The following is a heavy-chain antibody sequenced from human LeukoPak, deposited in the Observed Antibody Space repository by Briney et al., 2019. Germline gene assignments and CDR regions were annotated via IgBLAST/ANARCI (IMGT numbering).Heavy chain of an antibody. D-gene: IGHD3-3*01. CDR1: GFTFGDYA. CDR2: IRSKAYGCTT. CDR3: TRGRSRITIFGVVTRH. J-gene: IGHJ4*02. V-gene: IGHV3-49*04. Sequence: GGSLRLSCTASGFTFGDYAMSWVRQAPGKGLEWVGFIRSKAYGCTTEYAASVKGRFTISRDDSKSIAYLQMNSLKTEDTAVYYCTRGRSRITIFGVVTRHWGQGTLVTVSS.